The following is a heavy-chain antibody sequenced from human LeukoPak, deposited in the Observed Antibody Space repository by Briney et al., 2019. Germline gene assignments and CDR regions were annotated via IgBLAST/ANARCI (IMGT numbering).Heavy chain of an antibody. CDR3: ASARLGSGLEGAFDI. D-gene: IGHD6-25*01. J-gene: IGHJ3*02. CDR1: GGSISSYF. CDR2: IYYSGST. V-gene: IGHV4-59*01. Sequence: PSETLSLTCTVSGGSISSYFWSWIRQPPGKGLEWIGYIYYSGSTNYNPSLKSRVTISVDTSKNQFSLKLSSVTAADTAVYYCASARLGSGLEGAFDIWGQGTMVTVS.